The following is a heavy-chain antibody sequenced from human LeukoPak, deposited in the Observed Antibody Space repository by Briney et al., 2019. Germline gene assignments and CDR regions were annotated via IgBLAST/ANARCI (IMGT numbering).Heavy chain of an antibody. CDR3: ARTTPWFDP. D-gene: IGHD1-1*01. CDR2: IYYSGST. J-gene: IGHJ5*02. Sequence: SETLSLTCTVSGGSISSSSYYWGWIRQPPGKGLEWIGSIYYSGSTYYNPSLKSRVTISVDTSKNQFSLKLSSVTAADTAVYYCARTTPWFDPWGQGTLVTVSS. V-gene: IGHV4-39*07. CDR1: GGSISSSSYY.